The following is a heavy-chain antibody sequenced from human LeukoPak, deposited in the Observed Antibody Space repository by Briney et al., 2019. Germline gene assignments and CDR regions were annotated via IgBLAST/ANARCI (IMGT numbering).Heavy chain of an antibody. D-gene: IGHD3-10*01. CDR1: GFTFSSYA. Sequence: GGSLRLSCAASGFTFSSYAMSWVRQAPGKGLEWVSTISDSGGSTYYADSVTGRFTISKDNSKNTLYLQMNSLRAEDTAVYYCARGDGQLLWFGELSPLGFDPWGQGTLVTVSS. V-gene: IGHV3-23*01. CDR2: ISDSGGST. CDR3: ARGDGQLLWFGELSPLGFDP. J-gene: IGHJ5*02.